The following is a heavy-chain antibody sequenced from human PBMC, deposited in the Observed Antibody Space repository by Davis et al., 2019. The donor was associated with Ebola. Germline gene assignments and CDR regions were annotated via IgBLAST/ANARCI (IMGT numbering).Heavy chain of an antibody. CDR2: INSDGSST. D-gene: IGHD2-15*01. V-gene: IGHV3-74*01. J-gene: IGHJ4*02. Sequence: HTGGSLRLSCAASGFTFSSYWMHWVRQAPGKGLVWVSRINSDGSSTSYADSVKGRFTISRDNAKNTLYLQMNSLRAEDTAVYYCASPGYCSGGSCSGDFDYWGQGTLVTVSS. CDR1: GFTFSSYW. CDR3: ASPGYCSGGSCSGDFDY.